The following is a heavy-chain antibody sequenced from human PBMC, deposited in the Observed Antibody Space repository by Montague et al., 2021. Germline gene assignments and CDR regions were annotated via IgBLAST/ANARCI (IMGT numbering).Heavy chain of an antibody. CDR1: GGSFSGYY. Sequence: SETLSLTCAVYGGSFSGYYWSWIRQPPGKGLEWIGEIHHSGSTNYNPSLKSRVTISVDTSKNQFSLKLNSVTAADTAVYYCARHKTGERGFDVWGKGTTVTVSS. D-gene: IGHD1-26*01. J-gene: IGHJ6*04. V-gene: IGHV4-34*01. CDR2: IHHSGST. CDR3: ARHKTGERGFDV.